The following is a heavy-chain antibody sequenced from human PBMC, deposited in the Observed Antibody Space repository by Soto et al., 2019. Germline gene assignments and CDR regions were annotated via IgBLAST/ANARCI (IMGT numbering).Heavy chain of an antibody. Sequence: HPGGSLRLSCAASGFTFSSFVMNWVRQAPGKGLEWVSTVSPGGDASHYTDSVKGRFTISRDNSRRTLHLQMDSLRAEDAAVYFCVRRAITATTKWGAFDVWGQGTVVTVS. V-gene: IGHV3-23*01. D-gene: IGHD1-20*01. J-gene: IGHJ3*01. CDR1: GFTFSSFV. CDR2: VSPGGDAS. CDR3: VRRAITATTKWGAFDV.